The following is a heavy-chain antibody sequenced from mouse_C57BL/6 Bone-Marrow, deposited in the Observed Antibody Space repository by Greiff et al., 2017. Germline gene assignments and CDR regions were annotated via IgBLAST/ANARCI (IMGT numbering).Heavy chain of an antibody. CDR2: IRNKANGYTT. CDR1: GFTFTDYY. J-gene: IGHJ2*01. V-gene: IGHV7-3*01. CDR3: ARSQVVYFDY. D-gene: IGHD1-1*01. Sequence: EVQGVESGGGLVQPGGSLSLSCAASGFTFTDYYMSWVRQPPGKALEWLGFIRNKANGYTTEYSAFVKDRLTISRDNSQSTLNLQMNALTAEASATYYCARSQVVYFDYWGQGTTLTVSS.